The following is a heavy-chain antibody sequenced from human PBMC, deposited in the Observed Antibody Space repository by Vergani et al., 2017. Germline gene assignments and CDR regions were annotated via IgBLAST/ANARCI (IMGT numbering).Heavy chain of an antibody. V-gene: IGHV3-30*03. CDR1: GFTFSSYA. J-gene: IGHJ4*02. CDR2: ISYDGSNK. CDR3: ARGSSGWYRGIDY. D-gene: IGHD6-19*01. Sequence: VQLVESGGGLVKPGGSLRLSCAASGFTFSSYAMSWVRQAPGKGLEWVAVISYDGSNKYYADSVKGRFTISRDNSKNSLYLQMNSLRAEDTAGYYCARGSSGWYRGIDYWGQGTLVTVSS.